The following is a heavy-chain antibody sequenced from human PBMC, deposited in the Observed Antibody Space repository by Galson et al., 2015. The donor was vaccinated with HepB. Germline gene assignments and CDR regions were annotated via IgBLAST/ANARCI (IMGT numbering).Heavy chain of an antibody. CDR3: AKGGRAGSYYYYGMDV. J-gene: IGHJ6*02. D-gene: IGHD1-26*01. V-gene: IGHV3-30*18. Sequence: SLRLSCAASGFTFSSYGMHWIRQAPGKGLEWVAVISYDGTKKNYADSVKGRFTISRDDSKNTLYLQMNSLRAEDTAVYYCAKGGRAGSYYYYGMDVWGQGTTVTVSS. CDR1: GFTFSSYG. CDR2: ISYDGTKK.